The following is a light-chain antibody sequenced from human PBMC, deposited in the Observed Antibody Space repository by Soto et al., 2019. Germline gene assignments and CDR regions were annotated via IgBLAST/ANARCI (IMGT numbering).Light chain of an antibody. CDR3: QQLNSYPLA. CDR2: TAS. V-gene: IGKV1-9*01. J-gene: IGKJ4*01. Sequence: IQLTQSPSSLSASVGDRVTITCLASQAISSHLAWYQQKPGKAPKLLIYTASTLQSGVPSRFSGSGSGTEFTLTISSLQPEDFATYYCQQLNSYPLAFGGGTKVDIK. CDR1: QAISSH.